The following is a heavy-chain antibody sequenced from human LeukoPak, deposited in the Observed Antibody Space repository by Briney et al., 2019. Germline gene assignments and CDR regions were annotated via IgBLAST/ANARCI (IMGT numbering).Heavy chain of an antibody. CDR3: AKDMRCDFWSGYLDAFDI. D-gene: IGHD3-3*01. V-gene: IGHV3-9*01. Sequence: GGSLRLSCAASGFTFDDYAMHWVRQAPGKGLGWVSGISWNSGSIGYADSVKDRFTISRNNAKNSLYLPMNSLIAEDTALYYCAKDMRCDFWSGYLDAFDIWGQGTMVTVSS. J-gene: IGHJ3*02. CDR2: ISWNSGSI. CDR1: GFTFDDYA.